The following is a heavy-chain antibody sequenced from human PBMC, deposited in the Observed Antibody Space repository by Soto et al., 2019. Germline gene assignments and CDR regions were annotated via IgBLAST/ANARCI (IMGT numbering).Heavy chain of an antibody. J-gene: IGHJ6*02. D-gene: IGHD1-1*01. Sequence: QVQLVQSGAEVKKPGSSVTVSCKASGGTFSSYTISWVRQAPGHGLEWMGSISPILGIANYAQTFQGRVTITADNSTRTAYIELSSLRSEDTAVYYCARDGKGLERLHGMDVWGQGTTVTVSS. CDR1: GGTFSSYT. CDR3: ARDGKGLERLHGMDV. V-gene: IGHV1-69*08. CDR2: ISPILGIA.